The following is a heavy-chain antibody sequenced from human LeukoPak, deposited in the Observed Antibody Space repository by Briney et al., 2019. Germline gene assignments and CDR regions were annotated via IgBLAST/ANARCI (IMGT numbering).Heavy chain of an antibody. V-gene: IGHV3-74*01. CDR1: GFTFSSYW. J-gene: IGHJ1*01. CDR2: INSDGSST. D-gene: IGHD6-13*01. CDR3: VSDSSREYFQH. Sequence: GGSLRLSCAASGFTFSSYWMHWVRQAPGKGLVWVSRINSDGSSTSYADSVKGRFTISRDNAKNSLYLQMNSLRAEDTALYHCVSDSSREYFQHWGQGTLVTVSS.